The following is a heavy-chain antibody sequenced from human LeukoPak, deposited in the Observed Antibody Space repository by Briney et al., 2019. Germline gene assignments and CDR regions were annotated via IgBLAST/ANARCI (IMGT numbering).Heavy chain of an antibody. Sequence: QAGGSLRLSCAASGFTFRSYSMNWVRQAPGKGLEWVSSISSSSSYIYYADSVKGRFTISRDNAKNSLYLQMNSLRAEDTAVYYCARDPRQSNYYYYYYGMDVWGQGTTVTVSS. CDR2: ISSSSSYI. J-gene: IGHJ6*02. CDR1: GFTFRSYS. CDR3: ARDPRQSNYYYYYYGMDV. D-gene: IGHD1-1*01. V-gene: IGHV3-21*01.